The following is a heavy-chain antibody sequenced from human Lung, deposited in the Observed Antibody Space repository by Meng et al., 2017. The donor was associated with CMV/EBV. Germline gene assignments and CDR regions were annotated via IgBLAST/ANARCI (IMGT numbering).Heavy chain of an antibody. V-gene: IGHV4-39*07. CDR1: GGSISSSSYY. CDR2: IYYSGST. J-gene: IGHJ3*02. Sequence: GSLRLXXTVSGGSISSSSYYWGWIRQPPGKGLEWIGSIYYSGSTYYNPSLKSRVTISVDTSKNQFSLKLSSVTAADTAVYYCARDQVRAAAGIWEPDHAFDIWGQGTMVTVSS. CDR3: ARDQVRAAAGIWEPDHAFDI. D-gene: IGHD6-13*01.